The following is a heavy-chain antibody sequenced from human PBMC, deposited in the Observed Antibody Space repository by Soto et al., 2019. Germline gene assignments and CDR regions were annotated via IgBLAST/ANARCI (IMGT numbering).Heavy chain of an antibody. Sequence: QVQLVESGGGVGQPGRALRLSCAASGFTLSNYGMHWVRQAPGKGLEWVAFISYDGTNKYYADSVKGRFTISRDSSKSALYLQRNSLRAEDTAVYYCAKSGLRFLDDCDYWGQGTLVTVSS. CDR2: ISYDGTNK. V-gene: IGHV3-30*18. J-gene: IGHJ4*02. D-gene: IGHD5-12*01. CDR1: GFTLSNYG. CDR3: AKSGLRFLDDCDY.